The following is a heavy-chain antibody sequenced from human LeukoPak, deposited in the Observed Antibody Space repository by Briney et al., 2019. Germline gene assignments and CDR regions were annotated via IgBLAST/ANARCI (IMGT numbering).Heavy chain of an antibody. CDR3: ARAGPMVRGVIVSWFDP. CDR2: INPNSGGT. J-gene: IGHJ5*02. D-gene: IGHD3-10*01. V-gene: IGHV1-2*04. Sequence: ASVKVSCKASGYTFIGYYMHWVRQAPGQGLEWMGWINPNSGGTNYAQKFQGWVTMTRDTSISTAYMELSRLRSDDTAVYYCARAGPMVRGVIVSWFDPWGQGTLVTVSS. CDR1: GYTFIGYY.